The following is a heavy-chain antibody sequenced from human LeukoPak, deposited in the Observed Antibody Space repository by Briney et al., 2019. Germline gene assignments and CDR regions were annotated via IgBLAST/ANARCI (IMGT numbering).Heavy chain of an antibody. J-gene: IGHJ4*02. Sequence: GASVKVSCKASGYTFTSYGISWVRQAPGQGLEWMGWISAYNGNTNYAQKLQGRVTMTTDTSTSTAYMELRSLRSDGTAVYYCARAPHKSMVVTAVPFDYRGQGTLVTVS. CDR1: GYTFTSYG. CDR2: ISAYNGNT. CDR3: ARAPHKSMVVTAVPFDY. D-gene: IGHD2-21*02. V-gene: IGHV1-18*01.